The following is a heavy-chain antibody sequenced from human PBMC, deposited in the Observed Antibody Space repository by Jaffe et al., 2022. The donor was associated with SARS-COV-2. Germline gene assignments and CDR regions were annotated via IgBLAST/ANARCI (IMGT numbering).Heavy chain of an antibody. V-gene: IGHV5-51*01. CDR1: GYSFTSYW. J-gene: IGHJ4*02. D-gene: IGHD6-13*01. Sequence: EVQLVQSGAEVKKPGESLKISCKGSGYSFTSYWIGWVRQMPGKGLEWMGIIYPGDSDTRYSPSFQGQVTISADKSISTAYLQWSSLKASDTAMYYCATTHPSSWFHEAFDYWGQGTLVTVSS. CDR2: IYPGDSDT. CDR3: ATTHPSSWFHEAFDY.